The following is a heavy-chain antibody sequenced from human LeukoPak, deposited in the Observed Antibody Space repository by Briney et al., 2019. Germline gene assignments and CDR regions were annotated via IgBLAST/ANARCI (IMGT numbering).Heavy chain of an antibody. J-gene: IGHJ4*02. CDR1: GFTFSSYA. CDR3: AKDLKYYDSSGSIGY. D-gene: IGHD3-22*01. V-gene: IGHV3-23*01. Sequence: PGGSLRLSCAASGFTFSSYAMSWVRQAPGKGLEWVSAISGSGGSTYYADSVKGRFTISRDNSKNTLYLQMNSLRAEDTAVYYCAKDLKYYDSSGSIGYWGQGTLVTVSS. CDR2: ISGSGGST.